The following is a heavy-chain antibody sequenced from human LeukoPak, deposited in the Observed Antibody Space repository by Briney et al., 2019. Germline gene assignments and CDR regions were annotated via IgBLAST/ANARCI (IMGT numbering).Heavy chain of an antibody. CDR3: ACLLTAAAGTRPL. D-gene: IGHD6-13*01. CDR1: GGTFSSYA. Sequence: ASVKVSCKASGGTFSSYAISWVRQAPGQELEWMGGIIPIFGTANYAQKFQGRVTITADKSTSTAYMELSSLRSEDTAVYYCACLLTAAAGTRPLWGQGTLVTVSS. CDR2: IIPIFGTA. J-gene: IGHJ4*02. V-gene: IGHV1-69*06.